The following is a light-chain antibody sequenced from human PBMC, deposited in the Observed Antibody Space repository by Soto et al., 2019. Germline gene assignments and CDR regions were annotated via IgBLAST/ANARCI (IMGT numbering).Light chain of an antibody. CDR2: SNN. V-gene: IGLV1-44*01. Sequence: QSVLTQPPSASGTPGQRVTISCSGSSSNIGSNTLNWYQQLPGTAPKLLIYSNNQRPSGVPDRFSGSKSGSSASLAISGLQSDDEADYYCAAWDDSLSGYVVFGGGTKLTVL. J-gene: IGLJ2*01. CDR1: SSNIGSNT. CDR3: AAWDDSLSGYVV.